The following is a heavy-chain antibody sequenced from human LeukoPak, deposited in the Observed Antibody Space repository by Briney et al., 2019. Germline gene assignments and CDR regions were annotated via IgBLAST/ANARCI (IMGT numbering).Heavy chain of an antibody. Sequence: SETLSLTCTVSGGSISSSSYYWGWIRQPPGKGLEWIGSIYYSGSTYYNPSLKSRVTISVDTSKNQFSLKLSSVTAADTAVYYCARTFITAGNWFDPWGQGTLVAVSS. CDR2: IYYSGST. D-gene: IGHD3-22*01. CDR1: GGSISSSSYY. J-gene: IGHJ5*02. V-gene: IGHV4-39*01. CDR3: ARTFITAGNWFDP.